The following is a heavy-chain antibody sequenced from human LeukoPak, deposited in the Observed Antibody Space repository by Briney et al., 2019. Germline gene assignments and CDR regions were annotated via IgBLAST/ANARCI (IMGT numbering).Heavy chain of an antibody. CDR2: IKSDGSSI. CDR1: GFTFSTYW. CDR3: ARDLDYGGRSNFDH. V-gene: IGHV3-74*03. J-gene: IGHJ4*02. D-gene: IGHD4-23*01. Sequence: GGSLRLACAASGFTFSTYWMHWVRQAPGKGLVWVSRIKSDGSSIMYADSVRGRFTIPRDNAKNTLYLQMNSLRAEDTAVYYCARDLDYGGRSNFDHWGQGTLVTVSS.